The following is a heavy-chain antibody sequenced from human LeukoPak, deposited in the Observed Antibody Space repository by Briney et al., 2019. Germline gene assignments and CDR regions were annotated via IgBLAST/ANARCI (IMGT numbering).Heavy chain of an antibody. D-gene: IGHD3-9*01. CDR1: GFTFSNYA. CDR2: ILGSGGST. Sequence: GASLRLSCAASGFTFSNYAMSWVRQAPGKRLEWVSAILGSGGSTYYADSVKGRFTVPRDNSKSTLYLQMNSLRAEDTALYYCAKWGDNDVLTGYYVPDYWGQGTLVTVSS. J-gene: IGHJ4*02. CDR3: AKWGDNDVLTGYYVPDY. V-gene: IGHV3-23*01.